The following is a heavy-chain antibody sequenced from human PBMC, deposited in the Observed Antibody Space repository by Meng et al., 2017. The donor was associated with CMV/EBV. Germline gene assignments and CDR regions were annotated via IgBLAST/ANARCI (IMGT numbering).Heavy chain of an antibody. CDR3: ARSRIAAAGTRRTYYYYGMDV. Sequence: GESLKISCAASGFTFSSYGMHWVRQAPGKGLEWVAVIWYDGSNKYYADSVKGRFTISKDTSKNQVVLTMTNMDPVDTATYYCARSRIAAAGTRRTYYYYGMDVWGQGTTVTVSS. J-gene: IGHJ6*02. CDR2: IWYDGSNK. V-gene: IGHV3-33*03. CDR1: GFTFSSYG. D-gene: IGHD6-13*01.